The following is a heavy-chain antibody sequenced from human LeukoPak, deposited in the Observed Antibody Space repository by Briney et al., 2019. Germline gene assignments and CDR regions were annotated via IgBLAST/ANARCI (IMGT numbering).Heavy chain of an antibody. Sequence: GGSLRLSCAASGFTVSSNYMSWVRQAPGKGLEWVSVIYSGGRTYYADSVKGRFTISRDNSKNTLYLQMNSLRAEDTAVYYCARDSRVYDFWSGYHDAFDIWGQGTMVTVSS. J-gene: IGHJ3*02. CDR2: IYSGGRT. D-gene: IGHD3-3*01. CDR3: ARDSRVYDFWSGYHDAFDI. CDR1: GFTVSSNY. V-gene: IGHV3-53*01.